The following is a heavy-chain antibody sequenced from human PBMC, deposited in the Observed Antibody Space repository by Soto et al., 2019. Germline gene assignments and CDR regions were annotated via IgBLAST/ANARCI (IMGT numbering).Heavy chain of an antibody. Sequence: QVQLVESGGGVVQPGRSLRLSCAASGYTFSSYGIHWVRQAPGKGLEWVAVISYDGSNKYYADSVKGRFTISRDNSKNTLYLQMNSLRAEDTAVYHCAKDLDSLGYCSSTGCPTGYYYYGMDVWGQGTTVTVSS. CDR2: ISYDGSNK. CDR1: GYTFSSYG. CDR3: AKDLDSLGYCSSTGCPTGYYYYGMDV. V-gene: IGHV3-30*18. J-gene: IGHJ6*02. D-gene: IGHD2-2*01.